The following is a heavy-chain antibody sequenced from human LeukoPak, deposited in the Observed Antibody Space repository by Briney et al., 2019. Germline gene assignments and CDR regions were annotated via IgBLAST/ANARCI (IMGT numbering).Heavy chain of an antibody. CDR1: GGSFSGYY. D-gene: IGHD6-19*01. CDR2: INHSGST. J-gene: IGHJ4*02. CDR3: ARARAIDSSGWYFGYYFDY. Sequence: SETLSLTCAVYGGSFSGYYWSWIRQPPGKGLEWIGEINHSGSTNYNPSLKSRVTISVDTSKNQFSLKLSSVTAADTAVYYCARARAIDSSGWYFGYYFDYWGQGTLVTVSS. V-gene: IGHV4-34*01.